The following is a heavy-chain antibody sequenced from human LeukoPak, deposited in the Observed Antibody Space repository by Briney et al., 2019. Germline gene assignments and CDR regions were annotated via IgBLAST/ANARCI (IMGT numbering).Heavy chain of an antibody. V-gene: IGHV1-69*13. J-gene: IGHJ6*02. CDR2: INAGNGNT. Sequence: SVKVSCKASGGTFSSYAISWVRQAPGQRLEWMRWINAGNGNTKYSQKFQGRVTITADESTSTAYMELSSLRSEDTAVYYCARYDFWSGYYRSPRRYYYYGMDVWGQGTTVTVSS. D-gene: IGHD3-3*01. CDR1: GGTFSSYA. CDR3: ARYDFWSGYYRSPRRYYYYGMDV.